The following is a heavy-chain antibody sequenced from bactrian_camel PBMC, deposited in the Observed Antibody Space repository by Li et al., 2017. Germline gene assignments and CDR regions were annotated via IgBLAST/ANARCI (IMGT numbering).Heavy chain of an antibody. CDR2: ISTRGGIT. CDR1: GGTASRTC. V-gene: IGHV3S1*01. CDR3: AKHGGWYGLWKWEYDY. D-gene: IGHD6*01. Sequence: VQLVESGVGVVQPGGSLRLSCAVSGGTASRTCMAWFRQVPGKEREGISVISTRGGITFYADSVKGRFTISRDDADNTMYLQLNSLKSEDTAMYYCAKHGGWYGLWKWEYDYWGQGTQVTVS. J-gene: IGHJ4*01.